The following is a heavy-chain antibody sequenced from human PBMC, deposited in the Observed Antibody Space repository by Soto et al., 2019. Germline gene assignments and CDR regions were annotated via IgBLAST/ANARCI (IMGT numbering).Heavy chain of an antibody. CDR3: AGVWPSSSSWVFDY. J-gene: IGHJ4*02. D-gene: IGHD6-6*01. Sequence: QVQLVESGGGVVQPGRSLRLSCAASGFTFSSYGMHWVRQAPGKGLEWVAVIWYDGSNKYYADSVKGRFTISRDNSKNTLYLQMNSLRAEDTAVYYCAGVWPSSSSWVFDYWGQGTLVTVSS. CDR2: IWYDGSNK. V-gene: IGHV3-33*01. CDR1: GFTFSSYG.